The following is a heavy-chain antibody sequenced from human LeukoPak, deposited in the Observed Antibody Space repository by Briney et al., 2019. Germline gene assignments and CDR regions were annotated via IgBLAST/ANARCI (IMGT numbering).Heavy chain of an antibody. CDR3: ARHGGRWIQLWPSRRPNYYYYMDV. Sequence: PSETLSLTCAVYGGSFSGYYWSWIRQPPGKGLEWIGEINHSGSTNYNPSLKSRVTISVDTSKNQFSLKLSSVTAADTAVYYCARHGGRWIQLWPSRRPNYYYYMDVWGKGTTVTISS. J-gene: IGHJ6*03. CDR1: GGSFSGYY. D-gene: IGHD5-18*01. CDR2: INHSGST. V-gene: IGHV4-34*01.